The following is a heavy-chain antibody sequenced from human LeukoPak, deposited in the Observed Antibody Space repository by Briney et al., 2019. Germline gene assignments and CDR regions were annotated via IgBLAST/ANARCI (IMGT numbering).Heavy chain of an antibody. D-gene: IGHD5-18*01. V-gene: IGHV4-61*02. CDR1: GGSISSGSYY. J-gene: IGHJ3*02. Sequence: PSQTLSLTCTISGGSISSGSYYWSWIRQPAGKGLEWIGRIYTSGSTNYNPSLKSRVTISVDTSKNQFSLKLSSVTAADTAVYYCARASDTAIAFDIWGQGTMVTVSS. CDR2: IYTSGST. CDR3: ARASDTAIAFDI.